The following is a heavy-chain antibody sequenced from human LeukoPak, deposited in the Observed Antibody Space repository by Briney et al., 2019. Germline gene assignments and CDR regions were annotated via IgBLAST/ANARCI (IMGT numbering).Heavy chain of an antibody. J-gene: IGHJ4*02. Sequence: PSETLSLTCAVYGGSFSIYQYNWIRQTPGKGLEWIGEINPSGSTNYNPTLKSRVTMSLDTSKSQISLKLSSMTAADTAVYYCARRVRAGDYRLDYWGQGTLVTVSP. CDR3: ARRVRAGDYRLDY. CDR1: GGSFSIYQ. D-gene: IGHD4-17*01. CDR2: INPSGST. V-gene: IGHV4-34*01.